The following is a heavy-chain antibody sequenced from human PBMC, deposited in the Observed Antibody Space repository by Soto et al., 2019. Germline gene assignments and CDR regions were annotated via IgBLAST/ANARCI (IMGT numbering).Heavy chain of an antibody. CDR1: GFTFSSYW. J-gene: IGHJ6*02. CDR2: INPDGSTT. CDR3: ARVPTTVTTPGMDV. D-gene: IGHD4-4*01. V-gene: IGHV3-74*01. Sequence: EVQLVESGGGLVQPGGSLRLSCAASGFTFSSYWMHWVRQAPGEGLMWVSRINPDGSTTSYVDSVKGRFTISRDNAKNTLYLQMNSLRVEDTAVYYCARVPTTVTTPGMDVWGQGTTVTVSS.